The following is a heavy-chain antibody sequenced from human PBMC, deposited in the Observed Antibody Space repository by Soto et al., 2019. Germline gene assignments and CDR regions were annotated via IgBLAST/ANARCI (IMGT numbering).Heavy chain of an antibody. CDR1: GDSINSRY. CDR3: VRQRGNYFDF. Sequence: PSETLSITCSVSGDSINSRYWSWIRQPPGKGLEWIGYIDYVRSTNYAPSLQSRVTMSVDTSKNQVSLKLRYVTAADTAVYYCVRQRGNYFDFWSQGTLVTVSS. CDR2: IDYVRST. V-gene: IGHV4-59*11. J-gene: IGHJ4*02. D-gene: IGHD3-10*01.